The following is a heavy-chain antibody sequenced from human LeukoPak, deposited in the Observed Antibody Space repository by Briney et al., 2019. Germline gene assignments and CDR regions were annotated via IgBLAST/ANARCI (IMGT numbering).Heavy chain of an antibody. J-gene: IGHJ5*02. CDR1: GGSISSYY. CDR2: IYTSGST. CDR3: ARAMVGATMNWFDP. V-gene: IGHV4-4*07. Sequence: SEALSLTCTVSGGSISSYYWSWIRQPAGKGLEWIGRIYTSGSTNYNPSLKSRVTMSVDTSKNQFSLKLSSVTAADTAVYYCARAMVGATMNWFDPWGQGTLVTVSS. D-gene: IGHD1-26*01.